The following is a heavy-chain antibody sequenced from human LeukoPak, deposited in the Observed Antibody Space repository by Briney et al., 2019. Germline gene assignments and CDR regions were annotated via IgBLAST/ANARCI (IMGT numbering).Heavy chain of an antibody. Sequence: GASVKVSCKASGYTFTGYYMHWVRQAPGQGLEWMGWINPNSGGTNYAQKVQGRVTMTRDTSISTAYMELSRLRSDDTAVYYCARDPYGSGRNDYWGQGTLVTVSS. CDR3: ARDPYGSGRNDY. CDR2: INPNSGGT. CDR1: GYTFTGYY. J-gene: IGHJ4*02. D-gene: IGHD3-10*01. V-gene: IGHV1-2*02.